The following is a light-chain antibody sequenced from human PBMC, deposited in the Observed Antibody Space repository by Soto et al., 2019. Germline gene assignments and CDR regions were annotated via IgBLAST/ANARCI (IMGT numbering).Light chain of an antibody. CDR3: MSFVESTSTHWV. CDR1: SSDVGHPYNY. CDR2: KVN. J-gene: IGLJ3*02. Sequence: SVLTQPAAVSGCPGQSTTISCTGTSSDVGHPYNYVSWYQQYPGKAPKLLIFKVNNRPSGISGRFSGSKSGNTASLTISGLQAEDEGDYYCMSFVESTSTHWVLGGGTKVTVL. V-gene: IGLV2-14*01.